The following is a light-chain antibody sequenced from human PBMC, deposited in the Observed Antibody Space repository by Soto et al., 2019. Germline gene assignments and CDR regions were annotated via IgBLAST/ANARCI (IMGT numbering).Light chain of an antibody. CDR1: QSVSSY. CDR3: QQYGSSRLT. CDR2: GAS. J-gene: IGKJ4*01. V-gene: IGKV3-20*01. Sequence: EIALTQSRATLSSSAGETDIYCCRASQSVSSYLAWYQQKPGQAPRLLIYGASSRATGIPDRFSGSGSGADFTLTISRLEPEDFAVYYCQQYGSSRLTFGGGTKVDIK.